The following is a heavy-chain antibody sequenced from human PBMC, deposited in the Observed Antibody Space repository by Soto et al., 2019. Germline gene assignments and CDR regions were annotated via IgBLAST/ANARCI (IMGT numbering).Heavy chain of an antibody. V-gene: IGHV2-26*01. CDR1: GISLRNGRLG. J-gene: IGHJ5*02. D-gene: IGHD2-2*01. CDR3: VLIKDCSRTDCYLASFDP. CDR2: IFSNDEK. Sequence: QVTLKESGPVMVKPTETLTLTCTVSGISLRNGRLGVSWIRQPPGKALEWLAHIFSNDEKSYSTSLKNRLTISKDTSKSQVVLTMTNVDPVDSATYFCVLIKDCSRTDCYLASFDPWGQGTLVSVSS.